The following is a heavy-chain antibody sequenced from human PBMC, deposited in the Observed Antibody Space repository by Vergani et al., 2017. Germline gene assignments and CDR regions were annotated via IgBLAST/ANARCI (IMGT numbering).Heavy chain of an antibody. CDR2: IWYDGSNK. V-gene: IGHV3-33*01. D-gene: IGHD3-22*01. CDR1: GFTFSSYG. CDR3: ARDTYYYDSSGYQDYFDY. Sequence: QVQLVESGGGVVQPGRSLRLSCAASGFTFSSYGMHWVRQAPGKGLEWVAVIWYDGSNKYYADSVKGRFTISRDNSKNTLYLQMNSLRAEDTAVYYCARDTYYYDSSGYQDYFDYWGQGTLVTVSS. J-gene: IGHJ4*02.